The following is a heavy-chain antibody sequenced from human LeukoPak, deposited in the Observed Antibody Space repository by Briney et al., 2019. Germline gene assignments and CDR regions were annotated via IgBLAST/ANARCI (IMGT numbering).Heavy chain of an antibody. J-gene: IGHJ4*02. CDR3: ARDSTLYDSSGYSFGY. V-gene: IGHV4-59*01. Sequence: SETLSLTCTVSGGSISSYYWSWIRQSPGKGLEWIGYIYYTGSTNYNPSLKSRVTISVDTSKNQFSLKLSSVTAADTAVYYCARDSTLYDSSGYSFGYWGQGTLVTVSS. CDR2: IYYTGST. D-gene: IGHD3-22*01. CDR1: GGSISSYY.